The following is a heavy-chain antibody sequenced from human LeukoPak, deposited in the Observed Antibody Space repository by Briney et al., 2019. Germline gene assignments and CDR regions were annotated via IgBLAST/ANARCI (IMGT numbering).Heavy chain of an antibody. CDR3: AGGGFLEWLPGGYYYGMDV. J-gene: IGHJ6*02. Sequence: PSETLSLTCTVSGGSISSYYWSWIRRPAGKGLEWIGRIYTSGSTNYNPSLKSRVTMSVDTSKNQFSLKLSSVTAADTAVYYCAGGGFLEWLPGGYYYGMDVWGQGTTVTVSS. D-gene: IGHD3-3*01. CDR1: GGSISSYY. CDR2: IYTSGST. V-gene: IGHV4-4*07.